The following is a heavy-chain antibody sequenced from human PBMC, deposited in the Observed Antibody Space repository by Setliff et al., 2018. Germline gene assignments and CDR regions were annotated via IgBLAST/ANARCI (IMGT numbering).Heavy chain of an antibody. CDR1: GGTFSSYA. CDR2: INRGSGDT. J-gene: IGHJ6*03. Sequence: GASVKVSCKASGGTFSSYAISWVRQAPGQRLEWMGWINRGSGDTKYSRKFQGRVTITRDTSASTAYMELSRLTYEDTAVYYCARDDDDFYSGYPYMDVWGKGTTVTVSS. CDR3: ARDDDDFYSGYPYMDV. D-gene: IGHD3-3*01. V-gene: IGHV1-3*01.